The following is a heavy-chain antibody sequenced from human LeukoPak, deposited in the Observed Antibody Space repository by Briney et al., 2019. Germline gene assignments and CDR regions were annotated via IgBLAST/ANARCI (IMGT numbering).Heavy chain of an antibody. CDR1: GFTFNTYG. CDR2: IRYDGSNE. D-gene: IGHD6-6*01. Sequence: GGSLRLSCAASGFTFNTYGMHWVRQAPGKGLEWVSFIRYDGSNECYADSVKGRFTISRDNAKNSLYLQMNSLRAEDTAVYYCARAGSSSSTFDYWDQGTLVTVSS. V-gene: IGHV3-30*02. CDR3: ARAGSSSSTFDY. J-gene: IGHJ4*02.